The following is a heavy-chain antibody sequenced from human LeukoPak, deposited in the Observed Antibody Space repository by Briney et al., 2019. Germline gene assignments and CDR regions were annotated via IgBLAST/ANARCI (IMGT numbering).Heavy chain of an antibody. V-gene: IGHV3-23*01. CDR3: AKWKYSNSGIDDY. CDR2: ISGSGDNT. J-gene: IGHJ4*02. CDR1: GFTLSSYA. D-gene: IGHD6-6*01. Sequence: PGGSLRLSYAASGFTLSSYAMSWVRQVPGKGLEWVSVISGSGDNTYYADSVKGRFTISRDNSKNMLYLQMNSLRAEDTAVYYCAKWKYSNSGIDDYWGQGTLVTVSS.